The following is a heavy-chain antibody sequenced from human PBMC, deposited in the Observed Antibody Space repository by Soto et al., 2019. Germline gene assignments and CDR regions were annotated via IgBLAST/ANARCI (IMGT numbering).Heavy chain of an antibody. J-gene: IGHJ3*02. CDR3: ARGHYSYDAFDI. CDR1: GGSVSSGSYY. CDR2: INHSGST. D-gene: IGHD2-15*01. V-gene: IGHV4-61*01. Sequence: ASETLSLTCTVSGGSVSSGSYYWSWIRQPPGKGLEWIGEINHSGSTNYNPSPKSRVTISVDTSKNQFSLRPSSVTAADTAVYYCARGHYSYDAFDIWGQGTMVTVSS.